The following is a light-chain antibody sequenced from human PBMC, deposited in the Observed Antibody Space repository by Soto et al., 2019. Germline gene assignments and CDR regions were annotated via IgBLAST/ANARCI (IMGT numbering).Light chain of an antibody. V-gene: IGKV3-20*01. CDR2: GAS. Sequence: EIVLTQSPGTLSLSPGERATLSCRASQSVAGNSLAWYQHKPGQAPRLLIYGASTRATGIPHRFSGSGSGTDFTLTISRLEPEDSAVFYCQQYGTSPRTFGPGTKFELK. CDR3: QQYGTSPRT. J-gene: IGKJ3*01. CDR1: QSVAGNS.